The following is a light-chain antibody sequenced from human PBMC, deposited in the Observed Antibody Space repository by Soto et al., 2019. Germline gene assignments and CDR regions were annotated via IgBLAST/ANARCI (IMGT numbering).Light chain of an antibody. Sequence: EIVMTQSPATLSVSQGERATLSCRASQSVSSNLAWYQQKPGQAPRLLINGASTRATGIPARFSGSGSGTAFTLTIPSLQSEDFAVDYCEQYNYWPTFGQGTKVEIK. J-gene: IGKJ1*01. CDR3: EQYNYWPT. CDR1: QSVSSN. V-gene: IGKV3-15*01. CDR2: GAS.